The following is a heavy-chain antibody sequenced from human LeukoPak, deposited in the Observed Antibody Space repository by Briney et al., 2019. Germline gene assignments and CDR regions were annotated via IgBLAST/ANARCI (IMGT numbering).Heavy chain of an antibody. D-gene: IGHD4-17*01. J-gene: IGHJ6*03. CDR2: IITYNGNA. CDR3: AKTTVTSEEYFYYYMDV. CDR1: GYIFTSYG. Sequence: ASVKVSCKTSGYIFTSYGLSWARQAPGQGLEWMGWIITYNGNAYYSQKLQGRVTMTTDTSTSTAYMELRSLRSDDTAVYYCAKTTVTSEEYFYYYMDVWGKGTTVTVSS. V-gene: IGHV1-18*01.